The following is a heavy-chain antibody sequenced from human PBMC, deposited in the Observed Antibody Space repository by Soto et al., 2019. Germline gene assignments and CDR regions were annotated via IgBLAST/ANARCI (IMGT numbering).Heavy chain of an antibody. CDR3: AGVGAPGGFDL. J-gene: IGHJ2*01. CDR2: IYYSGST. V-gene: IGHV4-59*06. D-gene: IGHD1-26*01. CDR1: GGSISSYY. Sequence: SETLSLTCTVSGGSISSYYWSWIRQHPGKGLEWIGYIYYSGSTYYNPSLKSRVTISVDTSKNQFSLKLSSVTAADTAVYYCAGVGAPGGFDLWGRGTLVTVSS.